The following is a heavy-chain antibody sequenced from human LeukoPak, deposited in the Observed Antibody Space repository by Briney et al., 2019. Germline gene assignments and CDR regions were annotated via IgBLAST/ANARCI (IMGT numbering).Heavy chain of an antibody. CDR2: ISSSSSYI. CDR3: ARGEYGSGSYHIDY. CDR1: GFSFDDYG. V-gene: IGHV3-21*01. J-gene: IGHJ4*02. D-gene: IGHD3-10*01. Sequence: GGSLRLSCAASGFSFDDYGMSWVRQAPGKGLEWVSFISSSSSYIYYADSVKGRFTISRDNAKNSLYLQMNSLRAEDTAVYYCARGEYGSGSYHIDYWGQGTLVTVSS.